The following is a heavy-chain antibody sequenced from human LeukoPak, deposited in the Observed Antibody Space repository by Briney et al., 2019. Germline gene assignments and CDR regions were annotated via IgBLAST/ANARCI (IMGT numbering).Heavy chain of an antibody. D-gene: IGHD6-13*01. CDR3: ARSPSSSDAFDI. CDR1: GFTFSYYY. J-gene: IGHJ3*02. CDR2: ISSSGSTI. Sequence: KPGGSLRLSCGASGFTFSYYYMSWIRQAPGKGLERVSYISSSGSTIYYADSVKGRFPISRDNAKNSLYLKMNGLRAEDTAVYYCARSPSSSDAFDIWGQGTMVTVSA. V-gene: IGHV3-11*04.